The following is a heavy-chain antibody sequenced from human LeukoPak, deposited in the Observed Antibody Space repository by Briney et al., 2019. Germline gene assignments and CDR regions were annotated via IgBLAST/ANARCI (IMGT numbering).Heavy chain of an antibody. CDR1: GVSFSGYY. J-gene: IGHJ4*02. V-gene: IGHV4-34*01. CDR3: ALVGYCSGGSCYSTNPSFDY. CDR2: INHSGST. Sequence: SQTLSLTCAVYGVSFSGYYWSWIRQPPGKGLEWIGEINHSGSTNYNPSLKSRVTISVDTSKNQFSLKLSSVTAADTAVYYCALVGYCSGGSCYSTNPSFDYWGQGTLVTVSS. D-gene: IGHD2-15*01.